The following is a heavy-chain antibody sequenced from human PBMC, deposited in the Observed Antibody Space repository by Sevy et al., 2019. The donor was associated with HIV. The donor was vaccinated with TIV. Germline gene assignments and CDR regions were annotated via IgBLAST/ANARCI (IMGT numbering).Heavy chain of an antibody. V-gene: IGHV3-23*01. CDR2: ISGSGTRT. D-gene: IGHD3-22*01. CDR3: GKGGGGHYDPDEIGYYFYYYNMDV. Sequence: GESLKISCAVSGFSFDSYGMTWVRQAPGKGLEWVSGISGSGTRTYYADSVKGRFIISRDNSKNTLHLQMNSLRREDTAFYYCGKGGGGHYDPDEIGYYFYYYNMDVWGKGTTVTVSS. J-gene: IGHJ6*03. CDR1: GFSFDSYG.